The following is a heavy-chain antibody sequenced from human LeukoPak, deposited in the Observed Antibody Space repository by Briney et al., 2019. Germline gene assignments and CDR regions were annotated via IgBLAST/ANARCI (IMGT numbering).Heavy chain of an antibody. CDR3: VRQPGYSYLTTYSYYYMDV. J-gene: IGHJ6*03. Sequence: PSETLSLTCTVSGVSTSSSSYYWGWIRQPPGKGLEWIGTTYYNGNTYYNPSLKSRVTMSIDTSKNQFSLGLTSVTAADTAVYYCVRQPGYSYLTTYSYYYMDVWGKGTTVTVSS. CDR2: TYYNGNT. D-gene: IGHD5-18*01. CDR1: GVSTSSSSYY. V-gene: IGHV4-39*01.